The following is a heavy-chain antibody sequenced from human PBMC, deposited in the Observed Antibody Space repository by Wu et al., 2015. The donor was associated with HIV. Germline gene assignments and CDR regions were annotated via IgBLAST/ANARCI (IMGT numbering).Heavy chain of an antibody. CDR3: ARGDSSGRYSFDS. J-gene: IGHJ4*02. CDR1: GDTSRNYV. Sequence: QVHLVQSGAEVKKPGSSVKVSCKASGDTSRNYVFSWVRQAPGQGLEWMGRFSPVFANPSYAQKFQGRVTITADELTRTTYVELNSLRSEDTAVYYCARGDSSGRYSFDSWGQGTLGHRLL. CDR2: FSPVFANP. V-gene: IGHV1-69*13. D-gene: IGHD6-19*01.